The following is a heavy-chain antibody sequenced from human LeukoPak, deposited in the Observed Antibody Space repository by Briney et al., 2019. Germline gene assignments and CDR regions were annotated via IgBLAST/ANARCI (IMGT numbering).Heavy chain of an antibody. CDR2: IYPGDSET. D-gene: IGHD6-13*01. V-gene: IGHV5-51*01. CDR3: ASNQQPYYYYMDV. J-gene: IGHJ6*03. Sequence: GGSLRLSCAASGFTFSSYAMSWVRQAPGKGLEWMGIIYPGDSETRYSPSFQGQVTISADKSISTAYLQWSSLKASDTAMYYCASNQQPYYYYMDVWGKGTTVTVSS. CDR1: GFTFSSYA.